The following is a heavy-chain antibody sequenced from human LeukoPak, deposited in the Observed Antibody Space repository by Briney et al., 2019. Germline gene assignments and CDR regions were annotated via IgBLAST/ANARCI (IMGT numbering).Heavy chain of an antibody. CDR3: ARGQLLQSYYDYYMDV. Sequence: SVKVSCKASGGTFSSYAISWVRQAPGQGLEWMGGIIPIFGTANYAQKFQGRVTITTDESTSTAYMELSSLRSEDTAVYYCARGQLLQSYYDYYMDVWGKGTTVNVSS. J-gene: IGHJ6*03. D-gene: IGHD4-23*01. CDR2: IIPIFGTA. V-gene: IGHV1-69*05. CDR1: GGTFSSYA.